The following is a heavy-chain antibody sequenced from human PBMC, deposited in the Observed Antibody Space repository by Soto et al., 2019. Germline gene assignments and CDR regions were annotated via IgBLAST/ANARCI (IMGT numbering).Heavy chain of an antibody. V-gene: IGHV3-7*01. CDR1: EFSFRSYW. D-gene: IGHD5-18*01. CDR3: ARVGRYGWDFDH. Sequence: GGSLRLSCAASEFSFRSYWMTWVRQAPGKGLEWVALINEDGSQKYYVGSVKGRFIISGDNAKDSVYVQMDSLRAGDTAVYFCARVGRYGWDFDHWGQGTLVTVSS. CDR2: INEDGSQK. J-gene: IGHJ4*02.